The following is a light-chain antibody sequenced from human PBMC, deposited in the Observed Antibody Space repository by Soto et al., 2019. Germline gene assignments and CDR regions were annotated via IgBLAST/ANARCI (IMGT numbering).Light chain of an antibody. V-gene: IGKV3-20*01. CDR1: QSVSSSY. J-gene: IGKJ1*01. CDR3: KQYGRSPRT. CDR2: GAS. Sequence: IVFTQFSFTLSLSPGERATLSCRASQSVSSSYLAWYQQKPGQAPRLLIYGASSRATGIPDRFSGSGSGTDFTLTISRLQPEDVAVYYCKQYGRSPRTFGQGTKVDIK.